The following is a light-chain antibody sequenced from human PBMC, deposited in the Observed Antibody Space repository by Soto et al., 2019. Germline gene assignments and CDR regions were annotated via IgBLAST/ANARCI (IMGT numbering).Light chain of an antibody. CDR3: PQYANSPIT. CDR2: GVS. Sequence: ELVLTQSPGTLSLSPGESATLSCRASQTVSSNFLAWYQQKPGQAPRLLIYGVSSRASGIPDRFFGSGSGTDFPLTINRLEPEDLAVYYCPQYANSPITFGQGTRLEIK. J-gene: IGKJ5*01. CDR1: QTVSSNF. V-gene: IGKV3-20*01.